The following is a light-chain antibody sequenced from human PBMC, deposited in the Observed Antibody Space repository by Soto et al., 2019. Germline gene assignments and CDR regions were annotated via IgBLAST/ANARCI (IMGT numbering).Light chain of an antibody. Sequence: QSALTQPASVSGSPGQSITISCTGTSSDVGAYNRVSWYQQHPGTAPKLMIFQVSLRPALISNRFSASKSGNTASLTISGLLAEDAADYYCSSYSSDTTLFGGGTKLTVL. J-gene: IGLJ2*01. V-gene: IGLV2-14*01. CDR2: QVS. CDR3: SSYSSDTTL. CDR1: SSDVGAYNR.